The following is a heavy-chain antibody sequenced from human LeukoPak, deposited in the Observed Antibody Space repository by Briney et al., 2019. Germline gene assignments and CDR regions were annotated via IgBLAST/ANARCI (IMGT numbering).Heavy chain of an antibody. CDR2: ISYDGSNR. CDR3: AKGDYDYVWGSYRRPGGGQIGGIDY. Sequence: GGSLRLSCAASGFTFSSYGIHWVRQDPGKGLEGVAVISYDGSNRYYADSVKGRFTISRDNSKNTLYLQMNSLRAEDTAVYYCAKGDYDYVWGSYRRPGGGQIGGIDYWGQGTLVTVSS. CDR1: GFTFSSYG. D-gene: IGHD3-16*02. J-gene: IGHJ4*02. V-gene: IGHV3-30*18.